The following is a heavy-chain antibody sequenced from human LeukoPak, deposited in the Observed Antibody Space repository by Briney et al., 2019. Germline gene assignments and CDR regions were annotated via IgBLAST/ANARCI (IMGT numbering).Heavy chain of an antibody. J-gene: IGHJ5*02. CDR2: IIPIFGTA. V-gene: IGHV1-69*13. Sequence: ASVKVSCKASGGTFSSYAISWVRQAPGQGLEWMGGIIPIFGTANYAQKFQGRVTITADESTSTAYMELSSLRSEDTAAYYCARCVGLSSRYEVGKNNWFDPWGQGTLVTVSS. D-gene: IGHD3-16*02. CDR1: GGTFSSYA. CDR3: ARCVGLSSRYEVGKNNWFDP.